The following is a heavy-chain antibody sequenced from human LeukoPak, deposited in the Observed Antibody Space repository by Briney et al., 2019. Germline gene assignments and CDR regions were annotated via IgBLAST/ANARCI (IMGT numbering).Heavy chain of an antibody. CDR3: ARVLRSYWYFDL. CDR1: GFGFSNYW. CDR2: IKQDGWER. D-gene: IGHD3-16*01. J-gene: IGHJ2*01. Sequence: GGSLRLSCAASGFGFSNYWMTWVRQAPGKGLEWVADIKQDGWERYYVDSVKGRFTISRDNGKNSLYLQMNSLRAEDMAVYYRARVLRSYWYFDLWGRGTLVTVSS. V-gene: IGHV3-7*01.